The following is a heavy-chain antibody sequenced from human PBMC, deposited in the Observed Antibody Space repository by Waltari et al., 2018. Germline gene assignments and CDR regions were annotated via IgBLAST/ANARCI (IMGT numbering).Heavy chain of an antibody. CDR3: ARVKRWVVSAGTRVYYYYYMDV. V-gene: IGHV4-4*07. D-gene: IGHD2-2*01. CDR1: GGSINSYY. Sequence: QVQLQESGPGLVKPSETLSLTCTVSGGSINSYYWSWLRQPAGKGLEWIGRFFSSGNTIENPAIKSRVTMSVDTSKNQCSLKLRSVTAADTAVYFCARVKRWVVSAGTRVYYYYYMDVWGKGTTVTISS. J-gene: IGHJ6*03. CDR2: FFSSGNT.